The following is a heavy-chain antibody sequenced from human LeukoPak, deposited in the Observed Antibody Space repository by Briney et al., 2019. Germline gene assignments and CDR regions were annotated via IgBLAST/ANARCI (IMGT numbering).Heavy chain of an antibody. CDR3: ASHKGGFGD. CDR1: GGSFSSYY. D-gene: IGHD3-10*01. CDR2: IYYSGST. J-gene: IGHJ4*02. V-gene: IGHV4-39*01. Sequence: PSETLSLTCAVYGGSFSSYYWGWIRQPPGKGLEWIGSIYYSGSTYYNPSLKSRVTISVDTSKNQFSLKLSSVTAADTAVYYCASHKGGFGDWGQGTLVTVSS.